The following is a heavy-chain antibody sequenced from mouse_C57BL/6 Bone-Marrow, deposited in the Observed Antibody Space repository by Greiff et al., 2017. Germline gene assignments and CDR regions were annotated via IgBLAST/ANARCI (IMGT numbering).Heavy chain of an antibody. J-gene: IGHJ3*01. CDR3: AREDYYGSSYAY. D-gene: IGHD1-1*01. CDR2: INPGSGGT. CDR1: GYAFTNYL. V-gene: IGHV1-54*01. Sequence: QVQLQQSGAELVRPGTSVKVSCKASGYAFTNYLIEWVKQRPGQGLEWIGVINPGSGGTNYNEKFKGKATRTADKYSSTAYMQLSSLTSEDSAVYFCAREDYYGSSYAYWGQGTLVTVAA.